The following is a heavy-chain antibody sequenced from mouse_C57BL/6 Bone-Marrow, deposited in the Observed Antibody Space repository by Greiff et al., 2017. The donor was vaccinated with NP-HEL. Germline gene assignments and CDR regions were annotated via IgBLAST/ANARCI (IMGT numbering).Heavy chain of an antibody. V-gene: IGHV1-69*01. CDR1: GYTFTSYW. J-gene: IGHJ3*01. CDR3: ALYGNYQAWFAD. CDR2: IDPSDSYT. D-gene: IGHD2-1*01. Sequence: QVQLQQPGAELVMPGASVKLSCKASGYTFTSYWMHWVKQRPGQGLEWIGEIDPSDSYTNYNQKFKGKSTLTVDKSSSTAYMQLSSLTSEDSAVYYCALYGNYQAWFADWGQGTLVTVSA.